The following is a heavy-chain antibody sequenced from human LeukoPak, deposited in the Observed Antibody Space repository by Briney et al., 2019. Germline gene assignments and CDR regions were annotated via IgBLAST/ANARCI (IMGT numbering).Heavy chain of an antibody. CDR2: INGAGSST. D-gene: IGHD6-19*01. J-gene: IGHJ1*01. V-gene: IGHV3-74*01. CDR1: GFTFSSHW. CDR3: ARDLFFSDAGYSSGWRAEYFHH. Sequence: GGSLRLSCAASGFTFSSHWMHWVRQAPGKGLVWVSRINGAGSSTSYADSVKGRFTVSRDNAKNTLNLQMNSLRAEDTSVYYCARDLFFSDAGYSSGWRAEYFHHWGQGTLVTVSS.